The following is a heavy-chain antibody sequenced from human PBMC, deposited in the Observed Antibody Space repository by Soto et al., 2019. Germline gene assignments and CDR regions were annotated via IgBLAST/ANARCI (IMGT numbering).Heavy chain of an antibody. J-gene: IGHJ4*02. D-gene: IGHD2-15*01. Sequence: SETLSLTCTVSGGSISSYYWSWIRQPPGKGLEWIGYIYYSGSTNYNPSLKSRVTISVDTSKNQFSLKLSSVTAADTAVYYCARLTPQGYCSGGSCYSGGYYFDYWGQGTLVTVSS. V-gene: IGHV4-59*01. CDR3: ARLTPQGYCSGGSCYSGGYYFDY. CDR1: GGSISSYY. CDR2: IYYSGST.